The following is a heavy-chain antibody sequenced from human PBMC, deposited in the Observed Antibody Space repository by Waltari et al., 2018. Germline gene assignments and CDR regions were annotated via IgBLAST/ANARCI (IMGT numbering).Heavy chain of an antibody. Sequence: HVQLQQWGAGLLKPSDTLSLTCAVYAGSFSGYYCTCISQRPGKGLEWIGDINHSGSTNYNRSLKSRVTIAVDTSKNKSSLKLSSVTAADTAVYYCARTPAQNGSGSYPIDYWGQGTLVTVSS. CDR3: ARTPAQNGSGSYPIDY. J-gene: IGHJ4*02. CDR2: INHSGST. V-gene: IGHV4-34*01. CDR1: AGSFSGYY. D-gene: IGHD3-10*01.